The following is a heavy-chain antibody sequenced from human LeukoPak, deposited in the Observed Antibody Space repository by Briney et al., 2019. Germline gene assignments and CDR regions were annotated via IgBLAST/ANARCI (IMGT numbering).Heavy chain of an antibody. CDR3: ARHPAGFRFSPTHRDV. D-gene: IGHD3-3*01. V-gene: IGHV4-34*01. J-gene: IGHJ6*03. CDR2: INHSGST. CDR1: GGSFSGYY. Sequence: KPSETLSLTCAVYGGSFSGYYWSWIRQPPGKGLEWIGEINHSGSTNYNPSLKSRVTISVDTSKNQFSLKLSSVTAADTAVYYCARHPAGFRFSPTHRDVWGKGTTVTVSS.